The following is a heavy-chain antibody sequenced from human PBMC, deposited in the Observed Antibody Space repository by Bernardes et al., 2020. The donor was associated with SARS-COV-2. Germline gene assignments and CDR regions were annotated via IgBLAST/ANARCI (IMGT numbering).Heavy chain of an antibody. J-gene: IGHJ2*01. Sequence: LSLTFTVSGGSISGYYWSWIWQPPGKGLEWIGYIYYSGSTNYNPSLKSRVTISVDTSKNQFSLKVSSVTAADTAVYYCARGGTEYDWYFDLWGRGTLVTVSS. CDR1: GGSISGYY. D-gene: IGHD3-16*01. V-gene: IGHV4-59*01. CDR2: IYYSGST. CDR3: ARGGTEYDWYFDL.